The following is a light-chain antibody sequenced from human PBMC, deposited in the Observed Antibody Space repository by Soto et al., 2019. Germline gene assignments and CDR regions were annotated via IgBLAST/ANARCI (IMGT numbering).Light chain of an antibody. V-gene: IGKV1-5*03. CDR3: QQFSSYPLT. Sequence: DIQMTQSPSSLSASLGDRVTITCRTSQSVSIYVNWYQQKPGKAPILLIYKASTLESGVPSRFSGSGSGTESTLTISRLEPEDFAVYYCQQFSSYPLTFGGGTKVDI. CDR1: QSVSIY. J-gene: IGKJ4*01. CDR2: KAS.